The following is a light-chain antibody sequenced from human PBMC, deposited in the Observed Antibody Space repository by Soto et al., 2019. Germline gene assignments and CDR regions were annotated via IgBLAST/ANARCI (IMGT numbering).Light chain of an antibody. J-gene: IGLJ1*01. V-gene: IGLV3-21*02. CDR2: DDS. CDR3: QVWDSSSDHLYV. CDR1: NIGSKS. Sequence: SYELTQPPSVSVAPGQTARITCGGTNIGSKSVHWYQQKPGQAPVLVVYDDSDRPSGIPERFSGSNSGNTATLTISMVEAGDEADYYCQVWDSSSDHLYVFGTGTKVTVL.